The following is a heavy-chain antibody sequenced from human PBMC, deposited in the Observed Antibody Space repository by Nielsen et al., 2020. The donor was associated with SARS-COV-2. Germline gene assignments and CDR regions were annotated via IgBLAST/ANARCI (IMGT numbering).Heavy chain of an antibody. CDR2: ISYDGSNK. D-gene: IGHD5-24*01. CDR3: TKARGGTDGYSVSFDY. Sequence: GGSLRLSCAASGFTFSSYGMHWVRQAPGKGLEWVAVISYDGSNKYYADSVKGRFTISRDNSKNTLYLQMNSLRAEDTAVYYCTKARGGTDGYSVSFDYWGQGTLVTVSS. V-gene: IGHV3-30*18. J-gene: IGHJ4*02. CDR1: GFTFSSYG.